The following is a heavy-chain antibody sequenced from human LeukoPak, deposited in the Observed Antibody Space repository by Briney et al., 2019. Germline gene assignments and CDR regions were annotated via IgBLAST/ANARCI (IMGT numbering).Heavy chain of an antibody. CDR3: ARGDSSSLALSRAFDI. CDR1: GFTFSTYS. CDR2: ISSSGSYI. D-gene: IGHD6-13*01. Sequence: GGSLRLSCAASGFTFSTYSMNWVRQAPGKGLEWVSSISSSGSYIYYADSLKGRFTISRDYAKKSLDLQMNSLRAEDTAVYYCARGDSSSLALSRAFDIWGQGTMVTVSS. J-gene: IGHJ3*02. V-gene: IGHV3-21*01.